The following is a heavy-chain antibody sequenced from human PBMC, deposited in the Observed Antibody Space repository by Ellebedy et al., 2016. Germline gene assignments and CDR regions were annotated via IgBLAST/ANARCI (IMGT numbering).Heavy chain of an antibody. CDR1: GFTFTDYA. V-gene: IGHV3-30*18. CDR3: ANGGDEPGF. Sequence: GGSLRLSXVTSGFTFTDYAMHWVRQAPGKGLEWVAVISDDGSKKFYSESLKGRFTISRDDSKNTVYLQMNSLRREDTAVYYCANGGDEPGFWGQGTLV. CDR2: ISDDGSKK. D-gene: IGHD3-3*01. J-gene: IGHJ4*02.